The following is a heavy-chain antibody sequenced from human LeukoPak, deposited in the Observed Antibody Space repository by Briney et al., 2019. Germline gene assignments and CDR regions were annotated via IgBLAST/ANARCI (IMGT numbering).Heavy chain of an antibody. V-gene: IGHV3-23*01. D-gene: IGHD3-22*01. CDR1: GFTFSSYA. J-gene: IGHJ4*02. CDR3: AKEHYYDSSGYPEYFDY. Sequence: GASLRLSCAASGFTFSSYAMSWVRQAPGKGLEWVSAISGSGGSTYYADSVKGRFTISRDNSKNTLYLQMNSLRAEDTAVHYCAKEHYYDSSGYPEYFDYWGQGTLATVSS. CDR2: ISGSGGST.